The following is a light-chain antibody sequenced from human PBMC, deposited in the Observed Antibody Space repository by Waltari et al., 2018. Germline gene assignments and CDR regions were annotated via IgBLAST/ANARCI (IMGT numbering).Light chain of an antibody. J-gene: IGKJ1*01. CDR2: GAS. Sequence: DIVMTQSPATLSVSPGERATLSCRASQSIGSNLAWYQHKPGQAPRFLIYGASTRATGIPARVSGSGSGTEFTLTISSLQSADFAVYYCQQYNNWPETFGQGTKVEIK. CDR1: QSIGSN. V-gene: IGKV3-15*01. CDR3: QQYNNWPET.